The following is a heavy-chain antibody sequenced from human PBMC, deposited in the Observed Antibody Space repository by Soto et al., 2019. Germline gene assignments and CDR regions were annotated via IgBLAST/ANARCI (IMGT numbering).Heavy chain of an antibody. CDR1: GFTFSSYA. J-gene: IGHJ4*02. V-gene: IGHV3-30-3*01. D-gene: IGHD4-17*01. Sequence: PGGSLRLSCAASGFTFSSYAMHWVRQAPGKGLEWVAVISYDGSNKYYADSVKGRFTISRDNSKNTLYLQMNSLRAEDTAVYYCARPFPDYGGNGVDYWGQGTLVTVSS. CDR3: ARPFPDYGGNGVDY. CDR2: ISYDGSNK.